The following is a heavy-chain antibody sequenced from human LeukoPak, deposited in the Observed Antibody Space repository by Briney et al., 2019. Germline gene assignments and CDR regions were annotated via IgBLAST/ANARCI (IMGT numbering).Heavy chain of an antibody. CDR2: ISGSGGST. Sequence: GGSLRLSCVVSGFTFSHYWMNWVRQAPGKGLEWVSAISGSGGSTYYADSVKGRFTISRDNSKNTLYLQMNSLRAEDTAVYYCAKDPSRGPYYFDYWGQGTLVTVSS. CDR3: AKDPSRGPYYFDY. CDR1: GFTFSHYW. D-gene: IGHD3-10*01. J-gene: IGHJ4*02. V-gene: IGHV3-23*01.